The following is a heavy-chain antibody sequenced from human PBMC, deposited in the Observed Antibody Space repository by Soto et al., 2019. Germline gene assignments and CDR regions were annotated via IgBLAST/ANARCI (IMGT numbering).Heavy chain of an antibody. Sequence: QVQLVESGGGVVQPGRSLRLSCAASGFTFSSYGMHWVRQAPGKGLEWVAVISYDGSNKYYADSVKGRFTISRDNSKNKLYLQMNSLRAEDTVVYYCAPWFGAFDYWGQGTLVTVSS. CDR3: APWFGAFDY. J-gene: IGHJ4*02. CDR2: ISYDGSNK. D-gene: IGHD3-10*01. V-gene: IGHV3-30*03. CDR1: GFTFSSYG.